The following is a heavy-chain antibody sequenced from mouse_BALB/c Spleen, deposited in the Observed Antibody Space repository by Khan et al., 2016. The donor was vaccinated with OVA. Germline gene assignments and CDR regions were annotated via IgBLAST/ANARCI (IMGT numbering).Heavy chain of an antibody. CDR3: ASELGRYYAMDY. Sequence: EVQLQESGPGLVKPSQSLSLTCTVTGYSITRDYAWNWIRQFPGNKLEWMGYITNSGSTNYNPSLKSRISIPRDTHKNQFLLQLNSVTTEDTATYYCASELGRYYAMDYWGQGTSVTVSS. J-gene: IGHJ4*01. CDR2: ITNSGST. CDR1: GYSITRDYA. V-gene: IGHV3-2*02. D-gene: IGHD4-1*01.